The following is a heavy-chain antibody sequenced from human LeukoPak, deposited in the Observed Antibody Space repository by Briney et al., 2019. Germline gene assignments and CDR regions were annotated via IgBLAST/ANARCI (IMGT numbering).Heavy chain of an antibody. Sequence: GESLKISCKGSGYTFNNYWIGWVRQMPGKGLEWMGIIYPGDSDTRYSPSFQGQVTISADKSISTAYLQWSSLKASDTAMYYCARRGYCSSTTCAVSYFDLWGRGTLVTVSS. J-gene: IGHJ2*01. V-gene: IGHV5-51*01. CDR2: IYPGDSDT. D-gene: IGHD2-2*01. CDR3: ARRGYCSSTTCAVSYFDL. CDR1: GYTFNNYW.